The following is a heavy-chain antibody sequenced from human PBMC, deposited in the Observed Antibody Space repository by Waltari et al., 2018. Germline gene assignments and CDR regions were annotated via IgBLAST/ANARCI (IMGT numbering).Heavy chain of an antibody. CDR3: ARSIAAAGSYNWFDP. Sequence: QVQLQESGPGLVKPSETLSLTCTVSGGSISSYYWSWIRQPPGKGLEWIGYIYYSGSTNYNPSLKSRVTISVDTSKNQFSLKLSSVTAADTAVYYCARSIAAAGSYNWFDPWGQGTLVTVSS. CDR2: IYYSGST. V-gene: IGHV4-59*01. J-gene: IGHJ5*02. D-gene: IGHD6-13*01. CDR1: GGSISSYY.